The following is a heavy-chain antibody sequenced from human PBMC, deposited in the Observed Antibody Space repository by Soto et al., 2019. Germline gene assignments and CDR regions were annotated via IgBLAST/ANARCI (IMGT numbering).Heavy chain of an antibody. V-gene: IGHV3-30*18. CDR2: ISYDGSNK. D-gene: IGHD2-15*01. Sequence: QVQLVESGGGVVQPGRSLRLSCAASGFTFSSYGMHWVRQAPGKGLEWVAVISYDGSNKYYADSVKGRFTISRDNSKTPLYLQMNSLRPEDTAVYYCAKRAVVTIDYYYYYGMDVWGQGTTVTVSS. J-gene: IGHJ6*02. CDR3: AKRAVVTIDYYYYYGMDV. CDR1: GFTFSSYG.